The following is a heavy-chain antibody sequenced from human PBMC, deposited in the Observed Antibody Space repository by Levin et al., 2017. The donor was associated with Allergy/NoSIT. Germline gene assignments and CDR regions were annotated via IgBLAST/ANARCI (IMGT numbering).Heavy chain of an antibody. V-gene: IGHV3-23*01. Sequence: HAGGSLRLSCAVSGFTFSSYALSWVRQAPGKGLEWVSAIGGSGGSTYYADSVKGRFTISRDNSKNTLYLQMNSLRAEDTAVYYCAKYGDYDILTGYSNFDYWGQGTLVTVSS. CDR3: AKYGDYDILTGYSNFDY. CDR1: GFTFSSYA. CDR2: IGGSGGST. D-gene: IGHD3-9*01. J-gene: IGHJ4*02.